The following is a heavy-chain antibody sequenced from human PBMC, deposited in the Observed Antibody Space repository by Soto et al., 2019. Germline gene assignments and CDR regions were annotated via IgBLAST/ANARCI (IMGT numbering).Heavy chain of an antibody. J-gene: IGHJ5*02. CDR2: IKQDGSEK. V-gene: IGHV3-7*05. Sequence: GGSLRLSCAASGFTFSSYWMSWVRQAPGKGLEWVANIKQDGSEKYYVDSVKGRFTISRDNAKNSLYLQMNSLRAEDTAVYYCARDGIAARAWWFDPWGQGTLVTVSS. CDR3: ARDGIAARAWWFDP. D-gene: IGHD6-6*01. CDR1: GFTFSSYW.